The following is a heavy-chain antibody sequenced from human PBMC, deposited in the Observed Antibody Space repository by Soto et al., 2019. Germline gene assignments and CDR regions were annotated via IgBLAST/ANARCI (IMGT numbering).Heavy chain of an antibody. D-gene: IGHD3-22*01. J-gene: IGHJ4*02. CDR2: INHSGST. CDR3: ARVHDYYDSSGYYLGPFDY. CDR1: GGSFSGYY. V-gene: IGHV4-34*01. Sequence: LSLTCAVYGGSFSGYYWSWIRQPPGKGLEWIGEINHSGSTNYNPSLKSRVTISVDTSKNQFSLKLSSVTAADTAVYYCARVHDYYDSSGYYLGPFDYWGQGTLVTVSS.